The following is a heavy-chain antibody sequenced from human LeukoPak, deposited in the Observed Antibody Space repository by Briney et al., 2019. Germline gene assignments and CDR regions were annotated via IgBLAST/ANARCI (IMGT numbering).Heavy chain of an antibody. D-gene: IGHD3-10*01. Sequence: SETLSLTCTVSGGSISSYYWSWIRQPPGKGLEWIGYIYYSGSTNYNPSLKRRVTIPVDTSTNQFSLKLSSVTAADPAVYYCAKANYGSGTYGPHAFDIWGQGTMVTVSS. CDR3: AKANYGSGTYGPHAFDI. CDR2: IYYSGST. J-gene: IGHJ3*02. V-gene: IGHV4-59*01. CDR1: GGSISSYY.